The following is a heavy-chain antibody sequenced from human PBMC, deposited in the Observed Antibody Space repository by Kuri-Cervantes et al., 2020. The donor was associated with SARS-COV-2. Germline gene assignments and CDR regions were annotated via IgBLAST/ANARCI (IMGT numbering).Heavy chain of an antibody. CDR3: ARGGRYYFDY. Sequence: GESLKISCAASGFTFSSYAMSWARQAPGKGLEWVSDISGSGGRTYYADSVKGRFTISRDNAKNSLYLQMNSLTAEDTAVYYCARGGRYYFDYWGQGSLVTVSS. J-gene: IGHJ4*02. CDR1: GFTFSSYA. D-gene: IGHD1-26*01. CDR2: ISGSGGRT. V-gene: IGHV3-23*01.